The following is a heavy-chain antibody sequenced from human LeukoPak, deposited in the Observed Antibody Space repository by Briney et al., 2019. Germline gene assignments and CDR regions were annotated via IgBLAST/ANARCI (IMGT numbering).Heavy chain of an antibody. CDR3: ARHEGY. Sequence: GGSLRLSCAASGFAFRSYAMSWVRQAPGKGLEWVSLISATGVRTFYADSVKGRITISRDNSNNMVFLQMNSLRSEDTAVYYCARHEGYWGQGTLVTVSS. CDR2: ISATGVRT. V-gene: IGHV3-23*01. J-gene: IGHJ4*02. CDR1: GFAFRSYA.